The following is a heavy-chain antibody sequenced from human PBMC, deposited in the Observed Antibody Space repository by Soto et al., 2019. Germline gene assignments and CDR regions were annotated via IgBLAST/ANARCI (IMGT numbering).Heavy chain of an antibody. CDR3: TRDRGSDRGYDIDF. V-gene: IGHV3-74*01. J-gene: IGHJ4*02. Sequence: EVQLVESGGGLVQPGGSLRLSCAASGFTFSRHWMHWVRQTPGKGLVWVARIDDDGRGASTADSVKGRFTISRDNVNDVVYLQMSSLRVEDSAIYYCTRDRGSDRGYDIDFWGQGTLVTVSS. D-gene: IGHD5-12*01. CDR2: IDDDGRGA. CDR1: GFTFSRHW.